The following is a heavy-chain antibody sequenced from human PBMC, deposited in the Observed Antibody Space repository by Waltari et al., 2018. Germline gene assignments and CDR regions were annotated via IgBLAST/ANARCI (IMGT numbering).Heavy chain of an antibody. Sequence: QVQLVQSGAEVKKPGASVKVSCKASGYTFTGYYIHWVRQAPGQGLEWMGWISLTRGDTTYPQKFQGRFTMTRTTSTTTPSMERGRLTPAAPAVFYGAGGDFRLSSSYRTVWAKGTRSPSPQ. CDR3: AGGDFRLSSSYRTV. J-gene: IGHJ6*04. CDR1: GYTFTGYY. CDR2: ISLTRGDT. D-gene: IGHD3-16*01. V-gene: IGHV1-2*02.